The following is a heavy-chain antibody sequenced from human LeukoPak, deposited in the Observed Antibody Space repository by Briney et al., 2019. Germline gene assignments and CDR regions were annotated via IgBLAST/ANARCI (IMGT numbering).Heavy chain of an antibody. CDR2: ISGSGGST. J-gene: IGHJ6*02. CDR1: GFTFSSYA. V-gene: IGHV3-23*01. Sequence: GGSLRLSCAASGFTFSSYAMSWVRQAPGKGLEWVSAISGSGGSTYYADSVKGRFTISRDNSKNTLYLQMNSLRAEDTAVYYCATPIAAAGTYYYYGMDVWGQGTTVTVSS. CDR3: ATPIAAAGTYYYYGMDV. D-gene: IGHD6-13*01.